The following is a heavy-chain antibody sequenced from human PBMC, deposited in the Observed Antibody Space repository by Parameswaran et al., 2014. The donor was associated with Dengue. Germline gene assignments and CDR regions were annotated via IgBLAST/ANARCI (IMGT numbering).Heavy chain of an antibody. V-gene: IGHV3-48*03. CDR3: ARTGSYFGLDV. D-gene: IGHD3-10*01. CDR2: ISSRGSTI. Sequence: VRQAPGKGLEWVSYISSRGSTIHYSDSVKGRFTISRDNAESSLYLQMNSLRSEDTAVYYCARTGSYFGLDVWGQGTTVTVSS. J-gene: IGHJ6*02.